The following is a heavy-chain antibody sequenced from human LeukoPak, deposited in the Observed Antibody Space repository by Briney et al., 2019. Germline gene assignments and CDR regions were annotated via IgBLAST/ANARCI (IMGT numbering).Heavy chain of an antibody. CDR3: ALTYDDFWSGYYPAYFDY. CDR2: INHSGST. D-gene: IGHD3-3*01. Sequence: SETLSLTCAVYGGSFSGYYWSWIRQPPGKGLEWIGEINHSGSTNYNPSLKSRVTISVDTSKNQFSLKLSSVTAADTAVYYCALTYDDFWSGYYPAYFDYWGQGTLVTVSS. J-gene: IGHJ4*02. V-gene: IGHV4-34*01. CDR1: GGSFSGYY.